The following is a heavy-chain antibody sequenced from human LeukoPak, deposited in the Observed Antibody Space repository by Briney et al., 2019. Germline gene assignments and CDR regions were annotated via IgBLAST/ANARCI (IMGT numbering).Heavy chain of an antibody. V-gene: IGHV5-51*01. CDR3: ARLGYYYGSGSYYNEGWFDP. J-gene: IGHJ5*02. CDR1: GVSFTRLW. CDR2: NYSGDSDT. D-gene: IGHD3-10*01. Sequence: RGSPTLSWKGFGVSFTRLWIGWVRPVAGEGLEWVGVNYSGDSDTRYSTSVQGQVTISADKSISTAYLQWSSLKASDTAMYYCARLGYYYGSGSYYNEGWFDPWGQGTLVTVSS.